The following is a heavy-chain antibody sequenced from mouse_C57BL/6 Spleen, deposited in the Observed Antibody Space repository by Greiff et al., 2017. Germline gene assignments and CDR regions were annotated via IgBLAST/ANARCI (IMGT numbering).Heavy chain of an antibody. Sequence: QVQLQQPGTELVKPGASVKLSCKASGYTFTSYWMHWVQQRPGQGLEWIGNINPSNGGTNYNEKFKSKATLTVDKSSSTAYMQLSSLTSEDSAVYYCARVHYYGSIYWYFDVWGTGTTVTVSS. V-gene: IGHV1-53*01. D-gene: IGHD1-1*01. CDR2: INPSNGGT. CDR1: GYTFTSYW. J-gene: IGHJ1*03. CDR3: ARVHYYGSIYWYFDV.